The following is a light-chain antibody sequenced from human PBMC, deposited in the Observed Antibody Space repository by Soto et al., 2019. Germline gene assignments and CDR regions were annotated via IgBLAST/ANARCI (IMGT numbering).Light chain of an antibody. V-gene: IGLV2-14*01. CDR2: EVS. Sequence: QSALTQPASVSGSPGQSITISCTGSISDVGGYNYVSWCQQRTGKAPKLMIYEVSNRPSGVSNRFSGSKSGNTASLTISGLHAEDEADYYCSSYTSSSTPHVVFGGGTKLTVL. CDR3: SSYTSSSTPHVV. CDR1: ISDVGGYNY. J-gene: IGLJ2*01.